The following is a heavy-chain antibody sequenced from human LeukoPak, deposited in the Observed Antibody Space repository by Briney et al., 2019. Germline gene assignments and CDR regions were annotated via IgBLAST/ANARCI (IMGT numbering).Heavy chain of an antibody. CDR1: GFTFSSYW. V-gene: IGHV3-7*01. Sequence: GGSLRLSCAASGFTFSSYWMSWVRQAPGKGLEWVANIKQDGSEKYYVDSVKGRFTISRDNAKNSLYLQMNSLRAEDTAVYYCARDVYDFRSGTGRWFDPWGQGTLVTVSS. D-gene: IGHD3-3*01. CDR3: ARDVYDFRSGTGRWFDP. CDR2: IKQDGSEK. J-gene: IGHJ5*02.